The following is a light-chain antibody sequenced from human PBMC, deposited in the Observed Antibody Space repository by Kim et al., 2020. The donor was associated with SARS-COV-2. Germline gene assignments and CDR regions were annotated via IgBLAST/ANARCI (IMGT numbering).Light chain of an antibody. CDR3: LQDYNYPLT. CDR2: AAS. Sequence: ASVEDRVTSTCRASQGIRNDLGWYQQKPGKAPKLLIYAASSLQSGVPSRFSGSGSGTDFTLTISSLQPEDFATYYCLQDYNYPLTFGGGTKVDIK. CDR1: QGIRND. J-gene: IGKJ4*01. V-gene: IGKV1-6*01.